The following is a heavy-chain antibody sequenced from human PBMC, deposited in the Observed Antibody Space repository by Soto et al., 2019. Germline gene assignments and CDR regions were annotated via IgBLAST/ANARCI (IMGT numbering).Heavy chain of an antibody. Sequence: GGSLGLSCAASGFTFSSYEMNWVRQAPGKGLEWVSYISSSGSTIYYADSVKGRFTISRDNAKNSLYLQMNSLRAEDTAVYYCARENIVLMVYASSGGMDVWGQGTTVTVSS. CDR1: GFTFSSYE. V-gene: IGHV3-48*03. CDR3: ARENIVLMVYASSGGMDV. J-gene: IGHJ6*02. D-gene: IGHD2-8*01. CDR2: ISSSGSTI.